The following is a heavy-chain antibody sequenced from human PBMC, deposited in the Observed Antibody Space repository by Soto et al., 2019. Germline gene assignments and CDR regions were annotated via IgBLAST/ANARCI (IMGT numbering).Heavy chain of an antibody. J-gene: IGHJ6*02. CDR2: IIPIFGTA. Sequence: SVKVSCKASGGTYSSYAISWVRQAHGQGLEWMGGIIPIFGTANYAQKFQGRVTITADESTSTAYMELSSLRSEDTAVYYCARGHRARYSGYDGYYYGMDVWGQGTTVTVSS. CDR3: ARGHRARYSGYDGYYYGMDV. CDR1: GGTYSSYA. V-gene: IGHV1-69*13. D-gene: IGHD5-12*01.